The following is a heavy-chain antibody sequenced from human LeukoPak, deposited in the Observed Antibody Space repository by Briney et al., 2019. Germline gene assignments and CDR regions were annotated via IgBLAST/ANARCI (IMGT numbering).Heavy chain of an antibody. J-gene: IGHJ5*02. V-gene: IGHV3-64D*08. CDR2: ITSNGCST. D-gene: IGHD2-2*01. CDR1: GFTFSTNA. Sequence: PGGSLRLSCAAFGFTFSTNAMNWVRQAPGKGLEFVSAITSNGCSTYYADSVKGRFTISRDNSNNTLYLQMSSLIAEDTSVYFCVTVAMTSIWSYLRFDPRGQGTLVSVSS. CDR3: VTVAMTSIWSYLRFDP.